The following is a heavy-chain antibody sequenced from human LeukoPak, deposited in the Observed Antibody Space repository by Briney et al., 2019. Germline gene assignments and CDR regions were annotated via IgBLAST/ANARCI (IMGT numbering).Heavy chain of an antibody. CDR1: GLTFSKSA. V-gene: IGHV3-23*01. D-gene: IGHD2-15*01. CDR3: TRDRGGSPTDVFDY. CDR2: VTDVGDI. Sequence: GGSLRLSCAASGLTFSKSALTWVRQAPGKGLEWVSTVTDVGDIFYTYSVRGRFTISRDNSKNTVYMQMDGLRAEDTAVYYCTRDRGGSPTDVFDYWGQGTLVTVSS. J-gene: IGHJ4*02.